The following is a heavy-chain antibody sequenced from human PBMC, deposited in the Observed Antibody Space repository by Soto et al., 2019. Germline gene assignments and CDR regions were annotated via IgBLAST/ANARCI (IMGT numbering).Heavy chain of an antibody. Sequence: QVQLVESGGGVVQPGRSLRLSCAASGFTFSSYGMHWVRQAPGKGLEWVAVISYDGSNKYYADSVKGRFTISRDNSKNTLYLQMNSLRAEETAVYYCAKDQLGIVVKGGYYYYGMDVWGQGTTVTVSS. CDR3: AKDQLGIVVKGGYYYYGMDV. D-gene: IGHD2-2*03. CDR2: ISYDGSNK. V-gene: IGHV3-30*18. CDR1: GFTFSSYG. J-gene: IGHJ6*02.